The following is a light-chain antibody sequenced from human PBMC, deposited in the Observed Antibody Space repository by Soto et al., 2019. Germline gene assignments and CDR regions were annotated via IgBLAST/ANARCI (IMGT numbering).Light chain of an antibody. CDR2: EAS. CDR1: QSINNW. CDR3: QQYGSSGT. Sequence: DIQMTQSPSTLSASIGDRVTITCRTSQSINNWLAWYQQKPGKAPNLLIYEASSLEGGVPSRFSGSGSGTEFTLTISRLEPEDFAVYYCQQYGSSGTFGQGTKVEIK. V-gene: IGKV1-5*03. J-gene: IGKJ1*01.